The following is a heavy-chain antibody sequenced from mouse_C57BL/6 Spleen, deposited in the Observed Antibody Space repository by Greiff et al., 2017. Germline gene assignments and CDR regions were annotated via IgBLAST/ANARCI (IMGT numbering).Heavy chain of an antibody. CDR1: GFSLTSYG. CDR2: IWSGGST. J-gene: IGHJ3*01. Sequence: QVQLKESGPGLVQPSPSLSITCTVSGFSLTSYGVHWVRQSPGKGLEWLGVIWSGGSTDYNAAFISSLSISKDNSKSQVFFKMNSLQADDTAIYYCARSNYGSQAWFAYWGQGTLVTVSA. V-gene: IGHV2-2*01. CDR3: ARSNYGSQAWFAY. D-gene: IGHD1-1*01.